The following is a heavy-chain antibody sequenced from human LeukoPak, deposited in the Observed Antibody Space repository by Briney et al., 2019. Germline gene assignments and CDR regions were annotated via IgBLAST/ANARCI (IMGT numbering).Heavy chain of an antibody. J-gene: IGHJ4*02. CDR2: MNLNSGNT. D-gene: IGHD2-2*01. CDR3: ARGPRYCSSTSCYWGRDY. V-gene: IGHV1-8*01. CDR1: GYTFTSYD. Sequence: ASVKVSCKASGYTFTSYDINWVRQATGQGLEWMGWMNLNSGNTGYAQKFQGRVTMTRNTSISTAYMELSSLRSEDTAVYYCARGPRYCSSTSCYWGRDYWGQGTLVTVSS.